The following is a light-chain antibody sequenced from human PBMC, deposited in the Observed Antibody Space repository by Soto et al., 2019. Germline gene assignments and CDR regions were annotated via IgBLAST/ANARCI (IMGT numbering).Light chain of an antibody. CDR2: DVS. CDR3: SSYTSSSTLYV. CDR1: SSDVGGYNY. J-gene: IGLJ1*01. V-gene: IGLV2-14*01. Sequence: ALTQPASVSGSPGQSITISCTGTSSDVGGYNYVSWYQQHPGKAPKLMIYDVSNRPSGVSNRFSGSKSGNTASLTISGLQAEDEADYYCSSYTSSSTLYVFGTGTKLTVL.